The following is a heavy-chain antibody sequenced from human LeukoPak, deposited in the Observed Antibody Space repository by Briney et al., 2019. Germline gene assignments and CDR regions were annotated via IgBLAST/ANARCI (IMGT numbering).Heavy chain of an antibody. D-gene: IGHD1-26*01. CDR1: GFTFSSYG. Sequence: GGSLRLSCAASGFTFSSYGTHWVRQAPGKGLEWVAFIRYDGSNKYYADSVKGRFTISRDNSKNTLYLQMSSLRAEDTAVYYCARGATYAYYQDYWGQGTLVTVSS. J-gene: IGHJ4*02. CDR2: IRYDGSNK. CDR3: ARGATYAYYQDY. V-gene: IGHV3-30*02.